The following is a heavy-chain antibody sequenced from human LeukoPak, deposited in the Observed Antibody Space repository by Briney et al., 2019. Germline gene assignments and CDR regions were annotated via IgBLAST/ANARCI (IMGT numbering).Heavy chain of an antibody. J-gene: IGHJ5*02. V-gene: IGHV3-74*01. CDR2: INSDGSSA. CDR1: GFTFSNFW. D-gene: IGHD3-10*01. CDR3: ASHRVVRGVFDP. Sequence: PGGSLRLSCAASGFTFSNFWIYWVRQAPGKGLLWVSRINSDGSSATYADSVKGRFNISRDNAKNTLYLQMNSLRAEDTAVYYCASHRVVRGVFDPWGQGTLVTVSS.